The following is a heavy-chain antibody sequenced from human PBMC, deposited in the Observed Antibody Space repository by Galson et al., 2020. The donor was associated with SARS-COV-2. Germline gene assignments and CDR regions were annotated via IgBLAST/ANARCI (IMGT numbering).Heavy chain of an antibody. Sequence: SQTLSLTCAVYGGSFSVYDWTWIRQSPEKGLEWIGEINHFGTTNYNPSLKSRVIISLDTSKNQFSLNLTSVTATDTAVYYCARVNYFGSGTFYRSQGFDYWGQGNLVTVSS. CDR2: INHFGTT. D-gene: IGHD3-10*01. CDR3: ARVNYFGSGTFYRSQGFDY. V-gene: IGHV4-34*01. CDR1: GGSFSVYD. J-gene: IGHJ4*02.